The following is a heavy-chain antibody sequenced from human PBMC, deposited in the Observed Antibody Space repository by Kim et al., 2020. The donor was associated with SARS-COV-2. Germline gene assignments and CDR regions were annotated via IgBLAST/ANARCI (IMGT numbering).Heavy chain of an antibody. J-gene: IGHJ4*02. V-gene: IGHV3-23*01. D-gene: IGHD2-15*01. CDR2: ISGSGGST. CDR1: GFTFSSYA. CDR3: AKDQIVTDIVVVVAYFDY. Sequence: GGSLRLSCAASGFTFSSYAMSWVRQAPGKGLEWVSAISGSGGSTYYADSVKGRFTISRDNSKNTLYLQMNSLRAEDTAVYYCAKDQIVTDIVVVVAYFDYWGQGTLVTVSS.